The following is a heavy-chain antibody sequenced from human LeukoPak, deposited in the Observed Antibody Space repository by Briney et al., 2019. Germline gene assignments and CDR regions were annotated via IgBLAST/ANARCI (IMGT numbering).Heavy chain of an antibody. J-gene: IGHJ4*02. Sequence: GGSLRLSCAASGFTFSNYWMSWVRQAPGKGLEWVANIKQDGSEKYYVDSVKGRFTISRDNSKNTLYLQMNSLRAEDTAVYYCAKSQGAMVTRFDYWGQGTLVTVSS. CDR2: IKQDGSEK. CDR3: AKSQGAMVTRFDY. CDR1: GFTFSNYW. D-gene: IGHD5-18*01. V-gene: IGHV3-7*01.